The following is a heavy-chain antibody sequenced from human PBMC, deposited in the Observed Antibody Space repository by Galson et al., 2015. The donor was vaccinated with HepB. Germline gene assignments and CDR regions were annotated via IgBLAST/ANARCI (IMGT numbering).Heavy chain of an antibody. CDR2: ISGSSDTI. V-gene: IGHV3-48*01. J-gene: IGHJ6*03. CDR3: ASASFSAPGQLLALAGYYYVDV. CDR1: RFTFGSYT. D-gene: IGHD1-26*01. Sequence: SLRLSCAASRFTFGSYTMNWVRQAPGKGLEWVSYISGSSDTIYYADSAKGRFTVSRDNSKNSLYLQMNSLRAEDTAVYYCASASFSAPGQLLALAGYYYVDVWGEGTAVTVTS.